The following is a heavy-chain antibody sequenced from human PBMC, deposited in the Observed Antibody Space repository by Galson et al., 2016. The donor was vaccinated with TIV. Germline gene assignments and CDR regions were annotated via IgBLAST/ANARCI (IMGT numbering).Heavy chain of an antibody. CDR3: AKGKGSSCYSGADY. V-gene: IGHV3-23*01. D-gene: IGHD2-2*02. CDR1: GFTFSSYA. J-gene: IGHJ4*02. CDR2: ISGSGDNT. Sequence: SLRLSCAASGFTFSSYAKNWVRQAPGKGLEWVSAISGSGDNTFYAGSVKGRFTISRDTSKNTLYLQMSSLRAEDTALYYCAKGKGSSCYSGADYWGQGTLVTVSS.